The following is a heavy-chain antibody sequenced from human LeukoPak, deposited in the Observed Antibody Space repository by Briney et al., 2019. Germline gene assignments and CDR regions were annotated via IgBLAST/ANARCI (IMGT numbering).Heavy chain of an antibody. CDR1: GYTFTSYA. D-gene: IGHD6-13*01. J-gene: IGHJ6*03. V-gene: IGHV7-4-1*02. CDR3: ARVGYPVYYYYMDV. Sequence: ASVKVSCKASGYTFTSYAINWVRQAPGQGLEWMGWINTNTGNPTYAQGFTGRFVFSLDTSVSTAYLQISSLKAEDTAVYYCARVGYPVYYYYMDVWGKGTTVTVSS. CDR2: INTNTGNP.